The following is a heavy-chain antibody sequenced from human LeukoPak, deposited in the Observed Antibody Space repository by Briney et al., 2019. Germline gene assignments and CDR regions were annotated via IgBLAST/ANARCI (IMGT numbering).Heavy chain of an antibody. J-gene: IGHJ3*02. CDR2: IYYSGSA. CDR3: ARDPVGGIPYGFDI. V-gene: IGHV4-61*01. Sequence: SETLSLTCTVSGGSVSIGTYYWSWIPQPPGKGLEWIGYIYYSGSAHYNPSLRSRVTISVDTSKNQFFLNLSSVTAADAAVYYCARDPVGGIPYGFDIWGQGTMVTVSS. D-gene: IGHD2-21*01. CDR1: GGSVSIGTYY.